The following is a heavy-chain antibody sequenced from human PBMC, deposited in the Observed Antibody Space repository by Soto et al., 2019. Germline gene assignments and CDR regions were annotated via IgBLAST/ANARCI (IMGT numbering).Heavy chain of an antibody. Sequence: EVQLVESGGGLVQPGGSLKLSCAASGFTFSDSAIHWVRQTSGKGLEWVGRIRSKANNYATVYAASLEGRFTISRDDAKNTEHLQMNSLKTEDTAVYCCTRPNDGAYSTFDYWGQGTLVIVSS. CDR3: TRPNDGAYSTFDY. J-gene: IGHJ4*02. CDR2: IRSKANNYAT. V-gene: IGHV3-73*02. CDR1: GFTFSDSA. D-gene: IGHD4-17*01.